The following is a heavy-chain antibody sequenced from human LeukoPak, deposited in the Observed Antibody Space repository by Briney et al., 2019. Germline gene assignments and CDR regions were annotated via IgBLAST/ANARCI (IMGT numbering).Heavy chain of an antibody. D-gene: IGHD4-17*01. CDR3: GRNGAYSVEY. CDR1: GASIDTFNW. CDR2: IHLSGST. J-gene: IGHJ4*02. Sequence: SGTLSLTCAVSGASIDTFNWWSWVRQSPGKGLEWIGEIHLSGSTHYNPSLKGQLTLSIDKSKNQVFLKLTSVTAADTAVYFCGRNGAYSVEYWGRGILVTVSS. V-gene: IGHV4-4*02.